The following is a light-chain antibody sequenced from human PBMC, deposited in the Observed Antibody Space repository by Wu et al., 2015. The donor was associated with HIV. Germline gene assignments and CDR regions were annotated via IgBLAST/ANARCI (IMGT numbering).Light chain of an antibody. J-gene: IGKJ1*01. V-gene: IGKV3-20*01. CDR3: QQSASSPWT. CDR1: QSIRSSY. CDR2: DAS. Sequence: DIVLTQSPVTLSLSPGERATLSCRASQSIRSSYLAWYQQKPGQAPRLLIYDASTRATGIPDRFSGSGSGTDFTLIISRLDPEDFAVYYCQQSASSPWTFGQGTKVTI.